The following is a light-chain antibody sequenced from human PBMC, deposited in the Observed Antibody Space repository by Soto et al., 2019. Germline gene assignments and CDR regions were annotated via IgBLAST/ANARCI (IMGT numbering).Light chain of an antibody. Sequence: EIVLTQSPGTLSLSPGERATLSCRASQSISTYLAWYQQKPGQIPRLLIYDASNRAPGIPARFSGSGSGTDFTLTISSLECEDFAVYYCQQGSNWPWTFGQGTEVEIK. CDR1: QSISTY. CDR2: DAS. J-gene: IGKJ1*01. CDR3: QQGSNWPWT. V-gene: IGKV3-11*01.